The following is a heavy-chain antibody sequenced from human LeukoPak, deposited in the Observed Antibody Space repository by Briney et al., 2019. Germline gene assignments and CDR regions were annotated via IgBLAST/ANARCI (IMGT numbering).Heavy chain of an antibody. CDR1: GYTFTGYY. J-gene: IGHJ6*03. Sequence: ASEKVSCKASGYTFTGYYMYWVRQAPGQGLEWMGWINPNSGGTNYAQKFQDRVTMTRDTSISTAYMELSRLRSDETAVYYCARDLKWLRQKGYYYYYMDGWGKGTTVTIS. CDR3: ARDLKWLRQKGYYYYYMDG. D-gene: IGHD5-12*01. V-gene: IGHV1-2*02. CDR2: INPNSGGT.